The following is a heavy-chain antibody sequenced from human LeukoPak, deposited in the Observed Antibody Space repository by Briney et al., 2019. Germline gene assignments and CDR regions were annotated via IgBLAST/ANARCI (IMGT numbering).Heavy chain of an antibody. Sequence: GGSLRLSCAASGFTFSSYAMSWVRQAPGKGLEWVSAISGSGGSTYYADSVKGRFTISRDNSENTLYLRMNSLRAEDTAVYYCAKDLRDNYYYYGMDVWGQGTTVTVSS. CDR3: AKDLRDNYYYYGMDV. D-gene: IGHD4-17*01. J-gene: IGHJ6*02. CDR2: ISGSGGST. V-gene: IGHV3-23*01. CDR1: GFTFSSYA.